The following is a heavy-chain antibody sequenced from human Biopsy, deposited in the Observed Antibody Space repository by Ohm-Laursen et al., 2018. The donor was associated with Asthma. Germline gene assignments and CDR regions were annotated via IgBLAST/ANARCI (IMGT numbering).Heavy chain of an antibody. V-gene: IGHV3-33*01. J-gene: IGHJ6*02. CDR3: ARGGLGYCSSTSCYQNYYYGMDV. CDR2: TWYDGSNK. Sequence: SSLRLSCAASGFTFSSYGMHWVRQAPGKGLEWVAVTWYDGSNKYYADSVKGRFTISRDNSKNTLYLQMNSLRAEDTAVYYCARGGLGYCSSTSCYQNYYYGMDVWGQGTTVTVSS. CDR1: GFTFSSYG. D-gene: IGHD2-2*01.